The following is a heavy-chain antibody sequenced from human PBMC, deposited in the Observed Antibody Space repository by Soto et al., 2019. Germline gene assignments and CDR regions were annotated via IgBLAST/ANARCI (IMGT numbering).Heavy chain of an antibody. CDR1: GFTVSSNY. Sequence: GGSLRLSCAVSGFTVSSNYMSWVRQAPGKGLEWVSVIYSGGSTYYADSVKGRFTISRDNSKNTLYLQMNSLRAEDTAVYYCARTKYSSSSRWFDPWGQGTLVTVSS. J-gene: IGHJ5*02. CDR3: ARTKYSSSSRWFDP. V-gene: IGHV3-66*01. D-gene: IGHD6-6*01. CDR2: IYSGGST.